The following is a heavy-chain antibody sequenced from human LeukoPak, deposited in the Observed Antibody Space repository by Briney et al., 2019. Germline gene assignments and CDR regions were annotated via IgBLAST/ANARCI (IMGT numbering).Heavy chain of an antibody. CDR2: INHSGST. Sequence: SETLSLTCAVYGRSFSGYYWRWLRQPPGKGLEWIGEINHSGSTNYNPSLTSRVTISVDTSKIQFSLKLSSVTAADTAVYYCARPHLRRDYYYYYGMDVWGKGTTVTVSS. CDR1: GRSFSGYY. CDR3: ARPHLRRDYYYYYGMDV. J-gene: IGHJ6*04. V-gene: IGHV4-34*01.